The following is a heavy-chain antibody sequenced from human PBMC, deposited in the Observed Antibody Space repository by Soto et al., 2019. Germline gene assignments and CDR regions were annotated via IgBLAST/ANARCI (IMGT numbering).Heavy chain of an antibody. CDR3: ARDSGWPILNFDN. V-gene: IGHV4-61*01. CDR2: IYYSGST. D-gene: IGHD3-10*01. Sequence: SETLSLTCTVSGGSVSSGSYYWSWIRQPPGKGLEWIGYIYYSGSTNYNPSLKSRVSKEMSKNTAFLQMNALRHEDTAVYFCARDSGWPILNFDNWGQGTPVTVSS. CDR1: GGSVSSGSYY. J-gene: IGHJ4*02.